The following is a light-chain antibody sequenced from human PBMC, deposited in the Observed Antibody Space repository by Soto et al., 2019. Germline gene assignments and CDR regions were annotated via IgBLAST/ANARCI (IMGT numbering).Light chain of an antibody. CDR3: QQYYSFPWT. V-gene: IGKV1-39*01. CDR1: QNIYNS. J-gene: IGKJ1*01. Sequence: DIQMTQSPSSLSASLGDRVTITCRTSQNIYNSLNWYQQKAGRAPAVLIYGASNLQGGVPSRFSGSGSGTDFTLTISCLQSEDFATYYCQQYYSFPWTFGQGTKVDIK. CDR2: GAS.